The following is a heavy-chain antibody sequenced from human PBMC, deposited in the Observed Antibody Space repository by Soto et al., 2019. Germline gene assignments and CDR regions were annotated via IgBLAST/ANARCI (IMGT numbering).Heavy chain of an antibody. D-gene: IGHD6-25*01. CDR2: IYSGGYT. CDR3: ATQRGGGGY. CDR1: GFTVSNNY. V-gene: IGHV3-53*01. Sequence: EVQLVESGGGLIQPGGSLRLSCAVSGFTVSNNYMSWVRQAPGKGLEGVSVIYSGGYTAYGDSVKGRFTISRDNSKNKLFLKRSGRGAEDTAVYYWATQRGGGGYWGQGTLVTVSS. J-gene: IGHJ4*02.